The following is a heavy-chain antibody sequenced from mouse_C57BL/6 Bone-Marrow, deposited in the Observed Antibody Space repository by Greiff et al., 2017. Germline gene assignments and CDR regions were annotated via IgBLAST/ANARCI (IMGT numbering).Heavy chain of an antibody. CDR1: GFPITSGYY. D-gene: IGHD2-10*02. CDR2: ITHSGET. J-gene: IGHJ3*01. Sequence: VQLQQSGPGLVKPSQSLFLTCSITGFPITSGYYWIWIRQSPGKPLEWMGYITHSGETFYNPSLQSPISITRETSKNQFFLQLSSVTTEDTAMYYCAGAPYGNYAFAYWGQGTLVTVSA. CDR3: AGAPYGNYAFAY. V-gene: IGHV12-3*01.